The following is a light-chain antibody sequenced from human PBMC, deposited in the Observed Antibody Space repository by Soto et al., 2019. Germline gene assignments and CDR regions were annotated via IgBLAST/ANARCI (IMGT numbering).Light chain of an antibody. J-gene: IGLJ2*01. CDR1: SSDVGGYNY. CDR3: SSYAGSNNVV. Sequence: QSALTQPPSASGSPGQSVTISCTGTSSDVGGYNYVSWYQQYPGKVPKLMIYDISKRPSGVPDRFSGSKSGNTASLTVSGLQAEDEADYYCSSYAGSNNVVFGGVTKLTVL. V-gene: IGLV2-8*01. CDR2: DIS.